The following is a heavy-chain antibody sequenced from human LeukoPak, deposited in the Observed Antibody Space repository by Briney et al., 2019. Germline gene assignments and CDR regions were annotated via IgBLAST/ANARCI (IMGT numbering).Heavy chain of an antibody. CDR2: IIPIFGTA. D-gene: IGHD2-2*01. V-gene: IGHV1-69*13. Sequence: ASVEVSCKASGGTFSSYAISWVRQAPGQGLEWMGGIIPIFGTANYAQKFQGRVTITADESTSTAYMELSSLRSEDTAVYYCARDYCSSTSCLFDYWGQGTLVTVSS. CDR3: ARDYCSSTSCLFDY. CDR1: GGTFSSYA. J-gene: IGHJ4*02.